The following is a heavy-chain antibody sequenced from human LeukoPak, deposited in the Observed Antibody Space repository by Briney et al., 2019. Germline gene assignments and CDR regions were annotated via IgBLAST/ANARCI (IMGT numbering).Heavy chain of an antibody. CDR2: ISETGRST. CDR1: GFTFSTFA. Sequence: GGSLRLSCVASGFTFSTFAMNWVRQAPGKGLEWVSTISETGRSTYYADSVKGQFTISRDNSKNTLYLQMNSLRAEDTAVYYCARFYDFWSGYSKYFDYWGQGTLVTVSS. J-gene: IGHJ4*02. CDR3: ARFYDFWSGYSKYFDY. V-gene: IGHV3-23*01. D-gene: IGHD3-3*01.